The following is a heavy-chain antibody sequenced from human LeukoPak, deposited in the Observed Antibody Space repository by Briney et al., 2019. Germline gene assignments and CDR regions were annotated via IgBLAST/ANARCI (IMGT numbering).Heavy chain of an antibody. CDR1: GLTPRSYV. D-gene: IGHD3-10*01. J-gene: IGHJ5*02. CDR2: ISASGGST. CDR3: AQASSDYFGSGSLTS. V-gene: IGHV3-23*01. Sequence: PGGSLRLSCAASGLTPRSYVMSWVRQAPGKGLEWVSGISASGGSTHYADAVKGRFTISRDISKNTLYLQMSSLRAEDTAIYYCAQASSDYFGSGSLTSWGQGTLVTVSS.